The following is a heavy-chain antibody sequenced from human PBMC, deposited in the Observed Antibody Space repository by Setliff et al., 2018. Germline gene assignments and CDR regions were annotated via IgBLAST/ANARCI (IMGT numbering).Heavy chain of an antibody. V-gene: IGHV4-4*02. Sequence: PSETLSLTCAVSGGSISSSNWWSWVRQPPGKGLEWIGEIYHSGSTNYNPSLKSRVTISVDKSKNQFSLKLSSVTAADTAVYYCARDSGYSSSWYGYYYGMDVWGQGTTVTVSS. CDR3: ARDSGYSSSWYGYYYGMDV. D-gene: IGHD6-13*01. CDR2: IYHSGST. J-gene: IGHJ6*02. CDR1: GGSISSSNW.